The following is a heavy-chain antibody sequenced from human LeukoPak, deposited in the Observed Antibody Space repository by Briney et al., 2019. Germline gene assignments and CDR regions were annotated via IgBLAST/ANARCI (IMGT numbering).Heavy chain of an antibody. V-gene: IGHV4-30-2*01. J-gene: IGHJ3*02. D-gene: IGHD3-10*01. CDR1: GGSISSGGYY. CDR2: IYHSGST. CDR3: ARGGVYYYGSGNYYDAFDI. Sequence: SETLSLTCTVSGGSISSGGYYWSWIRQPPGKGLEWIGYIYHSGSTYYNPSPKSRVTISVARSKNQFSLKLTSVTAADTAVYFCARGGVYYYGSGNYYDAFDIWGQGTMVTVSS.